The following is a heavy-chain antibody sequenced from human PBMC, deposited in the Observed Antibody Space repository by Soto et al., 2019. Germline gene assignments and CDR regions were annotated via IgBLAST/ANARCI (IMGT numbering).Heavy chain of an antibody. V-gene: IGHV4-39*01. CDR3: ARGGGNSGYYYDS. J-gene: IGHJ4*01. CDR1: GGSISSSSYY. CDR2: IYYSGST. Sequence: PSETLSLTCTVSGGSISSSSYYWGWIRQPPGKGLERIGSIYYSGSTYYNPSLKSRVTISVDTSKNQFSLKLSSVTAADTAAYYCARGGGNSGYYYDSWGHGTLVTVSS. D-gene: IGHD3-22*01.